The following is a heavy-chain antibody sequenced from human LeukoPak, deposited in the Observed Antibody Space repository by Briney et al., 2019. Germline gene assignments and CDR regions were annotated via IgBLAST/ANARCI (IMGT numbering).Heavy chain of an antibody. CDR1: GGSISSGGYY. J-gene: IGHJ6*02. CDR2: ISSSSYI. Sequence: ETLSLTCTVSGGSISSGGYYWSWVRQHPGKGLEWVSSISSSSYIYYADSVKGRFTISRDNAKNSLYLQMNSLRAEDTVVYYCARDAERYYDSSGYYTAYYYYGMDVWGQGTTVTVSS. CDR3: ARDAERYYDSSGYYTAYYYYGMDV. V-gene: IGHV3-69-1*01. D-gene: IGHD3-22*01.